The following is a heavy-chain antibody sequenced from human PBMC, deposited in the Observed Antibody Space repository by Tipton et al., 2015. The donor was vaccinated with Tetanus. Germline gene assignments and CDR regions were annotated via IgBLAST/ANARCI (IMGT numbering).Heavy chain of an antibody. D-gene: IGHD4-23*01. Sequence: LVKPSETLSLTCSVSGAPVTSGRHHWSWIRLAPGRGLEWIGFVSDSGSTNYNPSVRGRVAISLHTSKDQFSLELTFVTAADAAIYFCARDSSLGSNSWAFDLWGRGTTVTVSS. CDR1: GAPVTSGRHH. J-gene: IGHJ3*01. CDR2: VSDSGST. V-gene: IGHV4-61*01. CDR3: ARDSSLGSNSWAFDL.